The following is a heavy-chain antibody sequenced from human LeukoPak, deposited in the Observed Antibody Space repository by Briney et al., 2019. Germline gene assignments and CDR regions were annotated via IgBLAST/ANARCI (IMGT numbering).Heavy chain of an antibody. D-gene: IGHD3-10*01. J-gene: IGHJ4*02. CDR2: IGGGGSS. CDR3: VKGVTMVRGSREFDY. V-gene: IGHV3-23*01. CDR1: GFSFSNSA. Sequence: PGGSLRLPCTASGFSFSNSAMTWVRQAPGKGLEWVSSIGGGGSSYYAGSVKGRFTISRDNSKNTVYLQMNNLRAEDTAIFYCVKGVTMVRGSREFDYWGQGTLVTVSS.